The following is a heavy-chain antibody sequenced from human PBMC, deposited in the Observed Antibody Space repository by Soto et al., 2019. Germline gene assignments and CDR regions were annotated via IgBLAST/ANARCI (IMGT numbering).Heavy chain of an antibody. CDR2: ISYDGSNK. CDR1: GFTFSSYG. J-gene: IGHJ6*02. V-gene: IGHV3-30*18. CDR3: AKDVSIIRKDYGMDV. D-gene: IGHD3-3*01. Sequence: GGSLRLSCAACGFTFSSYGMHWVRQAPGKGLEWVAVISYDGSNKYYADSVKGRFTISRDNSKNTLYLQMNSLRAEDTAVYYCAKDVSIIRKDYGMDVWGQGTTVTVSS.